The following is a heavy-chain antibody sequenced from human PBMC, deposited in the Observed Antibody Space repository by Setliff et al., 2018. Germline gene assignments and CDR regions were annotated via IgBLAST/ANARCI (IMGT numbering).Heavy chain of an antibody. V-gene: IGHV4-39*07. CDR3: ARSDWDSSGYYYFDY. J-gene: IGHJ4*02. D-gene: IGHD3-22*01. CDR2: LYFGGST. CDR1: GASLNSADYY. Sequence: SETLSLTCVVSGASLNSADYYWGRIRQPPGKGLEWIGTLYFGGSTHYNPSLKSRVTISVDTSKNQFSLNLSSLTAADTAVYFCARSDWDSSGYYYFDYWGQGTLVTVSS.